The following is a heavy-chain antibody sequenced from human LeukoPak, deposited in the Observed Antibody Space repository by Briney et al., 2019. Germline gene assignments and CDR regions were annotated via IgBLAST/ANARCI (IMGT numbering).Heavy chain of an antibody. CDR1: GFTFSSYA. Sequence: GGSLRLSCAASGFTFSSYAMHWVRQAPGKGLEYVSAISSNGGSTYYANSVKGRFTISRDNSKNTLYLQMGSLRAEDIAVYYCARAKSSGGNYYFDYWGQGTLVTVSS. J-gene: IGHJ4*02. CDR2: ISSNGGST. V-gene: IGHV3-64*01. CDR3: ARAKSSGGNYYFDY. D-gene: IGHD6-19*01.